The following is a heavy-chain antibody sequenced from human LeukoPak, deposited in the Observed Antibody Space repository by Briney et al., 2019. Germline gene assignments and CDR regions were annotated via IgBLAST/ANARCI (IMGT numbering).Heavy chain of an antibody. D-gene: IGHD3-3*01. CDR3: ARVMATIFGVGYFDY. V-gene: IGHV4-61*02. CDR2: IYTSGST. CDR1: GGSISSGSYY. Sequence: SETLSLTCTVSGGSISSGSYYWSWIRQPAGKGLEWIGRIYTSGSTNYNPSLKSRVTISVDTSKNQFSLRLSSVTAADTAVYYCARVMATIFGVGYFDYWGQGTLVTVSS. J-gene: IGHJ4*02.